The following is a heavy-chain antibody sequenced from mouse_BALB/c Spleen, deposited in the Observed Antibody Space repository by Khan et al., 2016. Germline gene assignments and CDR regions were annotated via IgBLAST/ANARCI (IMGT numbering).Heavy chain of an antibody. CDR1: EFDFSGYW. D-gene: IGHD2-2*01. CDR3: ARCGYDGYCDV. Sequence: EVKLLESGGGLVQPGGSLKLSCAASEFDFSGYWMTWVRQAPGKGLEWIGEINPDSSPIHYTPSLKDNFIISRDNAKNTLFLQMSKVRSADTDLYYCARCGYDGYCDVWGAGTTVTVSS. V-gene: IGHV4-1*02. CDR2: INPDSSPI. J-gene: IGHJ1*01.